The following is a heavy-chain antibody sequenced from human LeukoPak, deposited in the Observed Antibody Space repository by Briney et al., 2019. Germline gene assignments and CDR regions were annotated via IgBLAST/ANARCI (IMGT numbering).Heavy chain of an antibody. V-gene: IGHV1-2*02. CDR3: ARGGHDGSSWPLNFDY. CDR1: GGTFSSYA. CDR2: INPNSGGTT. J-gene: IGHJ4*02. D-gene: IGHD6-13*01. Sequence: ASVKVSCKASGGTFSSYAISWVRQAPGQGLEWMGWINPNSGGTTNFAQKFQDRVTMTRDTSITTAYMELSRLRSDDTAMYYCARGGHDGSSWPLNFDYWGQGTLVTVSS.